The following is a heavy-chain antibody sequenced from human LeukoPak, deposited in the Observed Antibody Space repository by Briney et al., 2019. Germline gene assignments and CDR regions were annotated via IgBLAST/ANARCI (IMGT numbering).Heavy chain of an antibody. V-gene: IGHV3-11*01. CDR1: GFTFSEYH. Sequence: SGGSLGLSCAASGFTFSEYHMYWIRQAPGKGLEWVSYISNGGHTIYYLDSVKGRFTISRDNAKNSLYLQMNSLRVEDTAVYYCARGTGYSPFDYWGQGTLVTVSS. J-gene: IGHJ4*02. D-gene: IGHD2-15*01. CDR2: ISNGGHTI. CDR3: ARGTGYSPFDY.